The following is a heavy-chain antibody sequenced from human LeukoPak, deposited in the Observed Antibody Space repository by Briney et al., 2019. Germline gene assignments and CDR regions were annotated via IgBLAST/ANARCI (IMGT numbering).Heavy chain of an antibody. V-gene: IGHV3-23*01. CDR3: AKLPFAAVGFEFDY. J-gene: IGHJ4*02. D-gene: IGHD6-13*01. CDR1: GFTFSSYA. CDR2: ISDTGGST. Sequence: GGSLRLSCAASGFTFSSYAMSWVRQAPGKGLEWVSAISDTGGSTYYADSVKGRFTFSRDNSKNTLYLQMNSLRAEDTAVYYCAKLPFAAVGFEFDYWGQGTLVTVSS.